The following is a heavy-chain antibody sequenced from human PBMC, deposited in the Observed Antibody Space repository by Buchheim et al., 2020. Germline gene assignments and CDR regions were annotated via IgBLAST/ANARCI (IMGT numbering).Heavy chain of an antibody. CDR3: ICFWSGYYFYYYYGMDV. CDR2: IYYSGST. D-gene: IGHD3-3*01. Sequence: QLQLQESGPRLVKPSETLSLTCTVSGGSISSSSYYWGWIRQPPGKGLEWIGSIYYSGSTYYNPSLKSRVTISVDTSKNQFSLKLSSVTAADTAVYHCICFWSGYYFYYYYGMDVWGQGTT. J-gene: IGHJ6*02. V-gene: IGHV4-39*01. CDR1: GGSISSSSYY.